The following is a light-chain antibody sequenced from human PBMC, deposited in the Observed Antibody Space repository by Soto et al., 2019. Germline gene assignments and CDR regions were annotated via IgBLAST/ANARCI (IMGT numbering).Light chain of an antibody. V-gene: IGKV3-15*01. CDR1: QSVGSN. Sequence: VITHSPSTLSVSPGERASLSCRASQSVGSNFAWYQQKPGQAPRLLIYGASTRATDIPGRFSGSGSGTEFTLTISSLQSEDFAVYYCQQYGNSPITFGQGTRLEIK. CDR3: QQYGNSPIT. CDR2: GAS. J-gene: IGKJ5*01.